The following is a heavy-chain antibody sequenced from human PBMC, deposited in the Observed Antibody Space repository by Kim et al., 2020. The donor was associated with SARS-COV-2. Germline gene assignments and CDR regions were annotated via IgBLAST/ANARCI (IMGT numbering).Heavy chain of an antibody. Sequence: ASVKVSCKASGYTFTSYAMHWVRQAPGQRLEWMGWINPGNGYTEYSQKFQGRVTITRDTSATTAYMELSILRSEDTAVYYCARRGSGYDFFYFDSWGQGTLVTVSS. V-gene: IGHV1-3*01. J-gene: IGHJ4*02. CDR2: INPGNGYT. D-gene: IGHD5-12*01. CDR1: GYTFTSYA. CDR3: ARRGSGYDFFYFDS.